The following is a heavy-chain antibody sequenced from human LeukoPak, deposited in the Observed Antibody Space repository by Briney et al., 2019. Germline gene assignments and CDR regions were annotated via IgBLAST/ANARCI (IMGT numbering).Heavy chain of an antibody. D-gene: IGHD5-18*01. CDR3: ARDIVMVTYWFDP. CDR2: INPNSGGT. CDR1: GYTFTGYY. Sequence: ASVKVSCKASGYTFTGYYMHWVRQAPGQGLQWMGWINPNSGGTNYAQKFQGRVTMTRDTSISTAYMELSRLRSDDTAVYYCARDIVMVTYWFDPWGQGTLVTVSS. V-gene: IGHV1-2*02. J-gene: IGHJ5*02.